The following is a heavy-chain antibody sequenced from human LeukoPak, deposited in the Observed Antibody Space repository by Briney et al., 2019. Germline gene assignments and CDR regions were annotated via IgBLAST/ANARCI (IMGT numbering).Heavy chain of an antibody. J-gene: IGHJ4*02. V-gene: IGHV3-21*01. CDR3: ARGSGSYNEDY. CDR1: GFIFSSYR. Sequence: GGSLRLSCAASGFIFSSYRMNWVPQAPGKGLEWVSSISSSSNYIYYAHSEKGRFTISRDNAKNSLYLQMNSLRAEDTAVYYCARGSGSYNEDYWGQGTLVTVSS. CDR2: ISSSSNYI. D-gene: IGHD1-26*01.